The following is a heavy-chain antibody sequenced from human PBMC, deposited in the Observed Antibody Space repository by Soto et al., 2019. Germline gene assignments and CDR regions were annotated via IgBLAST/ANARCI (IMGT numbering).Heavy chain of an antibody. V-gene: IGHV2-5*01. D-gene: IGHD2-15*01. CDR1: GFSLSTSGVG. Sequence: ESGPTLVTPTRTLTLTCTFSGFSLSTSGVGVGWIRQPPGKALEWLALIYWNDDKRYSPSLKSRLTITKDTSKNQVVLTMTNMDPVDTATYYCAHRYCSGGSCYSAFDIWGQGTMVTVSS. J-gene: IGHJ3*02. CDR3: AHRYCSGGSCYSAFDI. CDR2: IYWNDDK.